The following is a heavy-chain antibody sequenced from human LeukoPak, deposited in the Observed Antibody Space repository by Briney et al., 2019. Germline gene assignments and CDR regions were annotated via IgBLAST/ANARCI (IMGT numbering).Heavy chain of an antibody. Sequence: ASVKVSCKASGYTFTSYYMHWVRQAPGQGLEWMGIINPSGGSTSYAQKFQGRVTMTRDTSTSTVYMELSSLRSEDTAVYYCARVHYDSSGYYYADGWFDPWGQGTLVTVSS. CDR2: INPSGGST. CDR1: GYTFTSYY. D-gene: IGHD3-22*01. V-gene: IGHV1-46*01. J-gene: IGHJ5*02. CDR3: ARVHYDSSGYYYADGWFDP.